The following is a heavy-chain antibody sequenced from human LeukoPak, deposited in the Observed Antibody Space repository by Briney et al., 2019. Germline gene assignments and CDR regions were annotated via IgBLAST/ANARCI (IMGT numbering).Heavy chain of an antibody. CDR3: VMDWGTGRTLDY. D-gene: IGHD3/OR15-3a*01. V-gene: IGHV4-34*01. CDR1: GDSFSSYY. CDR2: INHSGST. J-gene: IGHJ4*02. Sequence: SETLSLTCAVYGDSFSSYYWTWIRQPPAKGREWSGEINHSGSTNYNPSLKSRGTISVDTSKNQISLKLSSVTAADTAVYYCVMDWGTGRTLDYWGQGSLVSVP.